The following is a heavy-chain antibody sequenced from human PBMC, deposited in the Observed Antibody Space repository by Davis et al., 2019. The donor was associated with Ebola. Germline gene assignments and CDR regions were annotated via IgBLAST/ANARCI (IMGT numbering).Heavy chain of an antibody. CDR3: ARGPTYYYGMDV. CDR1: GGSISSYY. CDR2: IYYLGST. J-gene: IGHJ6*02. Sequence: MPSETLSLTCTVSGGSISSYYWSWIRQPPGKGLEWIGYIYYLGSTNYNPSLKSRVTISVDKSKNQFSLKLSSVTAADTAVYYCARGPTYYYGMDVWGQGTTVTVSS. V-gene: IGHV4-59*12.